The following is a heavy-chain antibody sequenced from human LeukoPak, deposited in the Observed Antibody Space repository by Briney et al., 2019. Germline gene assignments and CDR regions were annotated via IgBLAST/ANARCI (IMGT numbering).Heavy chain of an antibody. D-gene: IGHD5-18*01. Sequence: GGSLRLSCAASGFTFSSYEMNWVRQAPGKGLEWVANIQQDGSEKYYVDSVKGRFTISRDNAKKSLFLQVSSLRGEDTAVYYCARDRGFSYGIDFWGQGTLVTVSS. J-gene: IGHJ4*02. CDR2: IQQDGSEK. V-gene: IGHV3-7*04. CDR3: ARDRGFSYGIDF. CDR1: GFTFSSYE.